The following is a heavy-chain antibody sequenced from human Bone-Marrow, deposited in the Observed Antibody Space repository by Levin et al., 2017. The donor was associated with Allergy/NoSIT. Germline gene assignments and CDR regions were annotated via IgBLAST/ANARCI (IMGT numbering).Heavy chain of an antibody. D-gene: IGHD3-10*01. V-gene: IGHV4-31*03. CDR1: GDSMISGGYY. CDR3: ARSGFRDGLDV. Sequence: SETLSLTCIVSGDSMISGGYYWSWIRQLPGTGLEWIGYIYYTGEKYFNPSLESRVAMSADTSKNQFSLLMSSVTVADTAVYFCARSGFRDGLDVWGQGTTVSVSS. J-gene: IGHJ6*02. CDR2: IYYTGEK.